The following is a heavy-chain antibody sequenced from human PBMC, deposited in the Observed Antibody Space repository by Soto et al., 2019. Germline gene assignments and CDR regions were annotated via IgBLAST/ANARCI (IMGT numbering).Heavy chain of an antibody. CDR3: ARDLGQQLFDY. J-gene: IGHJ4*02. D-gene: IGHD6-13*01. Sequence: GSVKVSGNASAYTFTIYGISRVRQAPGQGLEWMGWIRAYNGNTNYAQKLKGRVTMNTDPSTRTAYMELRSLRSDDTAVYYCARDLGQQLFDYWGQGTLVSVSS. V-gene: IGHV1-18*01. CDR1: AYTFTIYG. CDR2: IRAYNGNT.